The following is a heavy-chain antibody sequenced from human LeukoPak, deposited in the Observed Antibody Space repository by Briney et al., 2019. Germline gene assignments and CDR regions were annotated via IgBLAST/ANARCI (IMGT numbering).Heavy chain of an antibody. CDR1: GYSFTSYW. CDR3: ASRSPYSSGWY. J-gene: IGHJ4*02. Sequence: GESLKISCKGSGYSFTSYWIGWVRQMPGKRLECVGIIYPGDSDTRYSPSFQGQVTISADKSISTAYLQWSSLKASDTAMYYCASRSPYSSGWYWGQGTLVTVSS. V-gene: IGHV5-51*01. D-gene: IGHD6-19*01. CDR2: IYPGDSDT.